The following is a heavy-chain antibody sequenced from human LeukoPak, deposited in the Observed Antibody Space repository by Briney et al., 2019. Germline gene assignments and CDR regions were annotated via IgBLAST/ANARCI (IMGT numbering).Heavy chain of an antibody. CDR3: ASAMDTAMATSFDY. CDR2: INPKGDSI. Sequence: AASVNVSCKASGYTLTSYYMHWVRQAPGRGLEWMGIINPKGDSISNAQTFQGRVTMTRDKSTSTVYMERSSLRSEDTAVYYCASAMDTAMATSFDYWGQGTLVTVSS. CDR1: GYTLTSYY. V-gene: IGHV1-46*01. D-gene: IGHD5-18*01. J-gene: IGHJ4*02.